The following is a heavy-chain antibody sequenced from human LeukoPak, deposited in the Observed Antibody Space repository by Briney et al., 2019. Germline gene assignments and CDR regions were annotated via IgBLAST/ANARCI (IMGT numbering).Heavy chain of an antibody. CDR2: ISAYNGNT. J-gene: IGHJ4*02. D-gene: IGHD3-22*01. Sequence: ASVKVSCKVSGYTFTSYGISWVRQAPGQGLEWMGWISAYNGNTNYAQKLQGRVTMTTDTSTSTAYMELRSLRSDDTAVYYCARDYYDSSGYTLFDYWGQGTLVTVSS. CDR3: ARDYYDSSGYTLFDY. CDR1: GYTFTSYG. V-gene: IGHV1-18*01.